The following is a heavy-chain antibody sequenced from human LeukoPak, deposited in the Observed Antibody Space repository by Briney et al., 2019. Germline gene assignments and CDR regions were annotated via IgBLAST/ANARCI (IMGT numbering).Heavy chain of an antibody. V-gene: IGHV4-4*07. D-gene: IGHD2-21*02. CDR3: ARVGCGGDCYSGGSYYYYYMDV. Sequence: PSETLSLTCTVSGGSISSYYWSWIRQPAGKGLEWIGRIYTSGSTNYNPPLKSRVTMSVDTSKNQFSLKLSSVTAADTAVYYCARVGCGGDCYSGGSYYYYYMDVWGKGTTVTVSS. CDR1: GGSISSYY. CDR2: IYTSGST. J-gene: IGHJ6*03.